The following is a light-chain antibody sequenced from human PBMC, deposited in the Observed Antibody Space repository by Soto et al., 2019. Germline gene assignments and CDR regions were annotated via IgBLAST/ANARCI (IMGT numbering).Light chain of an antibody. J-gene: IGKJ5*01. Sequence: DIQMTQSPSSLSASVGDRVTITCRASQSISTYLNWYQQKPGKAPKLLIYAASNLQSGVPSRFSGSGSGTDFTLTISSLQPEDFATYYCQQSHCDPGTFGHWTRLEIK. CDR3: QQSHCDPGT. V-gene: IGKV1-39*01. CDR2: AAS. CDR1: QSISTY.